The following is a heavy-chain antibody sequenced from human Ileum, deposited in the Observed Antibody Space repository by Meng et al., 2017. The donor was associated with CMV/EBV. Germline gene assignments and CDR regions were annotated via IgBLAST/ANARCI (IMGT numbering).Heavy chain of an antibody. J-gene: IGHJ3*02. V-gene: IGHV3-7*01. Sequence: GESLKISCVVSGFNLSDSYMSWIRQAPGKGLEWVANIKEDGRVTYYVDSVKGRFTISRDNAKNALYMQMSSLRAEDTGVYYCARDTSPVSNNVWYDACDIWGQGTRVTVSS. D-gene: IGHD6-13*01. CDR3: ARDTSPVSNNVWYDACDI. CDR2: IKEDGRVT. CDR1: GFNLSDSY.